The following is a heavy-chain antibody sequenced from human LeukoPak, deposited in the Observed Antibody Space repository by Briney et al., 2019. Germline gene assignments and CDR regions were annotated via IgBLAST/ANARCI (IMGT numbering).Heavy chain of an antibody. CDR3: SRRLDY. CDR2: IKQDGSEK. CDR1: GFPFSDSW. Sequence: GSLRLSCAASGFPFSDSWMDWVRQAPGKGMEWVANIKQDGSEKHYADSVKGRFTISRDNAKNSLFLQMNGLRAEDTAVYYCSRRLDYWGQGALVTVSS. V-gene: IGHV3-7*01. J-gene: IGHJ4*02.